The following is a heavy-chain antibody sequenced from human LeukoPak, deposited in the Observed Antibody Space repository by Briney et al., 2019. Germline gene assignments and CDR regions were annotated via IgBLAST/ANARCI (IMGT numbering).Heavy chain of an antibody. J-gene: IGHJ4*02. V-gene: IGHV4-34*01. Sequence: LETLSLTCAVYGGSFSGYYWSWIRQPPGKGLEWIGEIKHSGSTNYNPSLKSRVTISADTSKNQFSLKLSSVTAADTAVYFCARGPRLYYYDSSGYYYYWGQGTLVTASS. CDR3: ARGPRLYYYDSSGYYYY. CDR2: IKHSGST. CDR1: GGSFSGYY. D-gene: IGHD3-22*01.